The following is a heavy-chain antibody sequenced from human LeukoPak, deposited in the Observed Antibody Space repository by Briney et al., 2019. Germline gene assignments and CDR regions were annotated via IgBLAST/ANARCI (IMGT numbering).Heavy chain of an antibody. CDR1: GYTSTGYY. V-gene: IGHV1-2*02. CDR2: INPNSGGT. D-gene: IGHD3-10*01. Sequence: GASVKVSCKASGYTSTGYYMHWVRQAPGQGLEWMGWINPNSGGTNYAQKFQGRVTMTRDTSISTVYMELSRLRSDDTAVYYCARAPPITRGPFDPWGQGTLVTVSS. CDR3: ARAPPITRGPFDP. J-gene: IGHJ5*02.